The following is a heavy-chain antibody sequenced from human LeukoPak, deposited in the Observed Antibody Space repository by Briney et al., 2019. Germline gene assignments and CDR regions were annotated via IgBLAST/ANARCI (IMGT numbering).Heavy chain of an antibody. Sequence: PSETLSLTCTVSGGSISIYYWSWIRQPAGKGLEWIGRIYTSGNTHYNPSLKSRVTMSVDTSKNQFSLKLSSVTAADTAVYYCARDRYVWGSYRPIFDYWGQGTLVTVSS. CDR1: GGSISIYY. CDR2: IYTSGNT. CDR3: ARDRYVWGSYRPIFDY. D-gene: IGHD3-16*02. J-gene: IGHJ4*02. V-gene: IGHV4-4*07.